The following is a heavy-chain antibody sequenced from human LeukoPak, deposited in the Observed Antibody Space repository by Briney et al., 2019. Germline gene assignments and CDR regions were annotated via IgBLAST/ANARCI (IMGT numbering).Heavy chain of an antibody. CDR1: GYSINNYW. V-gene: IGHV5-51*01. J-gene: IGHJ4*02. CDR2: IYPADSDI. D-gene: IGHD4-23*01. Sequence: GESLKISCKGSGYSINNYWIGWVRQMPGKGLEWMGIIYPADSDIRYSPSLQGQVTISADKSISTAYLQWSSLKASDTAMYYCASRPFETTVVPWDFYWGQGTQVTVSS. CDR3: ASRPFETTVVPWDFY.